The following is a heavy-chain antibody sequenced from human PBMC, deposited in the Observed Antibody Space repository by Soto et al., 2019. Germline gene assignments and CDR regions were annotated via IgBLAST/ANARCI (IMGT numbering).Heavy chain of an antibody. CDR1: GFTVSSNY. Sequence: PGGSLRLSCAASGFTVSSNYMSWVRQAPGKGLEWVSVIYSGGSTYYADSVKGRFTISRDNSKNTLYLQMNSLRAEDTAVYYCAREGVGGVTTKTYYGMDVWGQGTTVTVSS. V-gene: IGHV3-53*01. CDR3: AREGVGGVTTKTYYGMDV. D-gene: IGHD4-17*01. J-gene: IGHJ6*02. CDR2: IYSGGST.